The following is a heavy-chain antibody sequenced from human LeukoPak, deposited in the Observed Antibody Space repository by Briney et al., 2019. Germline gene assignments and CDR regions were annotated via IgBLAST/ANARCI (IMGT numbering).Heavy chain of an antibody. J-gene: IGHJ3*02. CDR3: VRRVATTGIYGFDI. V-gene: IGHV4-59*01. Sequence: SSETLSLACTVSGGSISSYYWTWIRQPPGKGLEWIGYVYYTGSTNYNPSLMSRVTISVDTSKNQFSLKLSSVTAADTAMYYCVRRVATTGIYGFDIWGQGTMVTVSS. CDR1: GGSISSYY. CDR2: VYYTGST. D-gene: IGHD6-13*01.